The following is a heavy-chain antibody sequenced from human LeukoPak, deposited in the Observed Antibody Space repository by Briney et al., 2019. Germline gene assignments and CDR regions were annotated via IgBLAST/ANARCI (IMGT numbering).Heavy chain of an antibody. J-gene: IGHJ4*02. CDR3: ARLGYSSGDT. CDR2: IYYSGST. D-gene: IGHD6-19*01. Sequence: PSETLSLTCTVSGGSISSYYWSWIRQLPGKGLEWIGYIYYSGSTNYNPSLKSRVTISVDTSKNQFSLKLSSVTAADTAVYYCARLGYSSGDTWGQGTLVTVSS. V-gene: IGHV4-59*01. CDR1: GGSISSYY.